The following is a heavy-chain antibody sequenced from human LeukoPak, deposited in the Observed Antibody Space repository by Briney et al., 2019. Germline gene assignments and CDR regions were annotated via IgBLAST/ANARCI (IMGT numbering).Heavy chain of an antibody. Sequence: PSETLSLTCTVSGASIGGSSHYWAWIRQPPGKGPEWIGSIYYSGSTYYNPSLKSRVTISVDTSQNQFSLKVTFLTVADTAVYYCATLTTMSTWGQGTLVTVSS. CDR3: ATLTTMST. J-gene: IGHJ4*02. CDR1: GASIGGSSHY. CDR2: IYYSGST. D-gene: IGHD4-17*01. V-gene: IGHV4-39*01.